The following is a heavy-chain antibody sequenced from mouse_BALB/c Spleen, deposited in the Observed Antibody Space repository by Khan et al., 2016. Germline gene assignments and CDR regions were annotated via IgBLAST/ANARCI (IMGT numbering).Heavy chain of an antibody. J-gene: IGHJ4*01. V-gene: IGHV5-17*02. CDR1: GFNFSSFG. CDR3: ARRIVTRDYYGMDY. D-gene: IGHD2-5*01. Sequence: EVELVESGGGLVQPGGSRKLSCAASGFNFSSFGMHWVRQAPEKGLEWVAYISSGSNTIYYADTVKGRFTNSRDNPKKTLFLQMTSIRSEDTAMYYCARRIVTRDYYGMDYWGQGTSVTVSS. CDR2: ISSGSNTI.